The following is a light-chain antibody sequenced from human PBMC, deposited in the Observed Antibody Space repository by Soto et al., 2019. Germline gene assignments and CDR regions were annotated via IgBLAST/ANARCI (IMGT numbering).Light chain of an antibody. V-gene: IGKV1-9*01. Sequence: IQLTQSPSSLSASVGDRVTITCRARQGISSYFAWYQQKPGKAPKLLIYAASTLQSGVPSRFSGSGSGTDFTLTISSLQPEDFPTYYCPPLNSYLTFCPGTKVDIK. CDR3: PPLNSYLT. CDR1: QGISSY. CDR2: AAS. J-gene: IGKJ3*01.